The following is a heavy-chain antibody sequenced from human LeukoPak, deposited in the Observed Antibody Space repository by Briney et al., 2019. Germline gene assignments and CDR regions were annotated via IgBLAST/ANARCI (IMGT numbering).Heavy chain of an antibody. Sequence: GGSLRLSCAASGFTFSGYAMSWVRQAPGKGLEWVSAISGSGGSTYYADSVKGRFTISRDNSKNTLYLQMNSLRAEDTAVYYCAKGIKPYSNYVRSGFDPWGQGTLVTVSS. V-gene: IGHV3-23*01. D-gene: IGHD4-4*01. CDR1: GFTFSGYA. J-gene: IGHJ5*02. CDR3: AKGIKPYSNYVRSGFDP. CDR2: ISGSGGST.